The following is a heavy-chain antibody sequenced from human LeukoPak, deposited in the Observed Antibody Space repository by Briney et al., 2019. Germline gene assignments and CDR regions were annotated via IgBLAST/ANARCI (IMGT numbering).Heavy chain of an antibody. CDR3: ARAPGMATALDI. CDR1: GFTFSSYA. V-gene: IGHV3-30-3*01. Sequence: PGGSLRLSCAASGFTFSSYAMHWVRQAPGKGLEWVAIISYDGSNKYYADSVKGRFTNSRDNSKNTLYLQMNSLRAEDTAVYYCARAPGMATALDIWGQGTMVTVSS. CDR2: ISYDGSNK. D-gene: IGHD5-24*01. J-gene: IGHJ3*02.